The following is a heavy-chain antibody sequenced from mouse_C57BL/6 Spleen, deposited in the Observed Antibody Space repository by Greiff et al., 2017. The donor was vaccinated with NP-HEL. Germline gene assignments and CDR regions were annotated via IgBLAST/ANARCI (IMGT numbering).Heavy chain of an antibody. CDR1: GFTFSDYG. V-gene: IGHV5-17*01. D-gene: IGHD2-1*01. Sequence: EVMLVESGGGLVKPGGSLKLSCAASGFTFSDYGMHWVRQAPEKGLEWVAYISSGSSTIYYADTVKGRFTISRDNAKNTLFLQMTSLRSEDTAMYYCARSYYGNYGAMDYWGQGTSVTVSS. CDR3: ARSYYGNYGAMDY. J-gene: IGHJ4*01. CDR2: ISSGSSTI.